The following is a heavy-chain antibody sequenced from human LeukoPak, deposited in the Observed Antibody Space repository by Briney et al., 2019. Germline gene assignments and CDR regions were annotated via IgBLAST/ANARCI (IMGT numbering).Heavy chain of an antibody. D-gene: IGHD6-19*01. CDR3: ARRRYSSGWPFDY. CDR1: GGSISSSSYY. CDR2: IYFSGST. Sequence: SETLSLTCTVSGGSISSSSYYWGWIRQPPGEGLEWIGSIYFSGSTYYNPSLKSRVTISVDTSKNQFSLKLSSVTAADTAVYYCARRRYSSGWPFDYWGQGTLVTVSS. V-gene: IGHV4-39*01. J-gene: IGHJ4*02.